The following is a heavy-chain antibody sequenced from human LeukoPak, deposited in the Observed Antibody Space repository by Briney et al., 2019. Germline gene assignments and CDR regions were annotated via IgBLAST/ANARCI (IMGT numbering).Heavy chain of an antibody. J-gene: IGHJ4*02. CDR3: ARSPPHYGDYTFDY. D-gene: IGHD4-17*01. V-gene: IGHV3-53*01. CDR1: GFTVSSNY. CDR2: IYSGGST. Sequence: GSLRLSCAASGFTVSSNYMSWVRQAPGKGLEWVSVIYSGGSTYYADSVKGRFTISRDNSKNTLYLQMNSLRAEDTAVYYCARSPPHYGDYTFDYWGQGTLVTVS.